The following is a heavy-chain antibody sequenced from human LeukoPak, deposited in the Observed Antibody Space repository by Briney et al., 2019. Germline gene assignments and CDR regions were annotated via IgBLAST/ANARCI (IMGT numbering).Heavy chain of an antibody. J-gene: IGHJ6*03. Sequence: SETLSLTCAVYGGSFSGYYWSWIRQPPRTGLEWIAEINNSGTTNYNPSLKGRVTISIDTSKNQFSLKLSSVTAADTAVYYCASSRGYTSGLWYYYMDVWGKGTTVTVSS. V-gene: IGHV4-34*01. CDR1: GGSFSGYY. D-gene: IGHD6-25*01. CDR3: ASSRGYTSGLWYYYMDV. CDR2: INNSGTT.